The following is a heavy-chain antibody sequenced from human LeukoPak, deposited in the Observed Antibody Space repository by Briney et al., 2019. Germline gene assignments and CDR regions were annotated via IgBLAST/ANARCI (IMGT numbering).Heavy chain of an antibody. J-gene: IGHJ1*01. V-gene: IGHV3-66*02. D-gene: IGHD2-2*02. CDR2: IYSGGET. Sequence: GGSLRLSCASSGITVSRNHMSWVRQAPGKGLKWVSVIYSGGETYYAESVKGRFTISRDNSKNTLYLQMNSLRDEDTAVYYCAGDQCTSASCYSNWGQGTLVTVSS. CDR1: GITVSRNH. CDR3: AGDQCTSASCYSN.